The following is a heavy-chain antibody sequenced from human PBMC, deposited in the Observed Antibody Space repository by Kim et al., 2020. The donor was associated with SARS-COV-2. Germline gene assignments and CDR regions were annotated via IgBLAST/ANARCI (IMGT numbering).Heavy chain of an antibody. CDR2: IIPIFGTA. J-gene: IGHJ4*02. CDR3: ATSGVIRGYDFFDY. V-gene: IGHV1-69*13. D-gene: IGHD5-12*01. CDR1: GGTFSSYA. Sequence: SVKVSCKASGGTFSSYAISWVRQAPGQGLEWMGGIIPIFGTANYAQKFQGRVTITADESTSTAYMELSSLRSEDTAVYYCATSGVIRGYDFFDYWGQGTLVTVSS.